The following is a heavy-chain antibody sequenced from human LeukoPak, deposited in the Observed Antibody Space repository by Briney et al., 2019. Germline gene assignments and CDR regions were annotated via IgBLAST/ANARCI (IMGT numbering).Heavy chain of an antibody. CDR3: ARLGFGYGMDV. J-gene: IGHJ6*02. V-gene: IGHV4-31*03. CDR2: IYNSGST. D-gene: IGHD3-16*01. Sequence: SETLSLTCTVSGGSISSGGYYWSWIRQLPGKGLEWLGYIYNSGSTNYNPSLMNRISIAVDASKNQFSLKLSSVTAADTAVYFCARLGFGYGMDVWGQGTTVTVSS. CDR1: GGSISSGGYY.